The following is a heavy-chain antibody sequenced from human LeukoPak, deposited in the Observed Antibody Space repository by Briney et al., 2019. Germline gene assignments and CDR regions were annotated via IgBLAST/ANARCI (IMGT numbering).Heavy chain of an antibody. CDR2: IYDSGST. J-gene: IGHJ4*02. Sequence: PSETLPLTCTVSGGFISTYYWSWIRQPPGGGLDWIGAIYDSGSTKYNPSLKSRVTISVDTSKSQFSLKLSSVTAADTAVYYCARVFRSGVICYFVYWGQRIRVPVSS. D-gene: IGHD2-15*01. CDR1: GGFISTYY. CDR3: ARVFRSGVICYFVY. V-gene: IGHV4-59*01.